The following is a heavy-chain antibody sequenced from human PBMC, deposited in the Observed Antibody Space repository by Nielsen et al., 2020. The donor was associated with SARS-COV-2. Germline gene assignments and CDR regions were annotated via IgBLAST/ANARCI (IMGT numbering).Heavy chain of an antibody. Sequence: SEPLSPTCSLSGASIFSGGDYWTWIRQHPGKGLEWICFIYYSGSTSYNPSLKSRVSISVDTSKNQFSLKLSSVTAADTAVYYCARDRGYGGNDWYFDLWGRGTLVTVSS. CDR1: GASIFSGGDY. V-gene: IGHV4-31*03. J-gene: IGHJ2*01. CDR3: ARDRGYGGNDWYFDL. CDR2: IYYSGST. D-gene: IGHD4-23*01.